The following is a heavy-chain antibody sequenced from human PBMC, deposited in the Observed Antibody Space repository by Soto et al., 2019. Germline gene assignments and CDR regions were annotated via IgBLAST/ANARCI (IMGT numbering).Heavy chain of an antibody. J-gene: IGHJ4*02. D-gene: IGHD2-2*01. CDR3: ARDLNIVVVPAATLHFDY. Sequence: GASVKVSCKASGYTFTSYGISWVRQAPGQGLEWMGWISAYNGNTNYAQKLQGRVTMTTDTSTSSAYMELRSLRSDDTAVYYCARDLNIVVVPAATLHFDYWGQGTMVTVYS. CDR1: GYTFTSYG. V-gene: IGHV1-18*01. CDR2: ISAYNGNT.